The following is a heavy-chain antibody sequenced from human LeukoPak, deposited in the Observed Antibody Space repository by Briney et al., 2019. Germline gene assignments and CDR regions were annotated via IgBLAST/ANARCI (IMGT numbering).Heavy chain of an antibody. Sequence: ASVKVSCKASGYTFTSYGISWVRQAPGQGLEWMGWISAYNGNTNYAQKFQGRVTMTRDTSISTAYMELSRLRSDDTAVYYCAEGLRGYFDYWGQGTLVTVSS. CDR1: GYTFTSYG. D-gene: IGHD3-16*01. CDR3: AEGLRGYFDY. CDR2: ISAYNGNT. V-gene: IGHV1-18*01. J-gene: IGHJ4*02.